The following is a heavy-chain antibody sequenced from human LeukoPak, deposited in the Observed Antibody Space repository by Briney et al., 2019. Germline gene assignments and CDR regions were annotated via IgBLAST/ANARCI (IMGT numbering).Heavy chain of an antibody. CDR3: ARAGSVGATTYWFDP. D-gene: IGHD1-26*01. CDR1: GGTFSSYA. J-gene: IGHJ5*02. V-gene: IGHV1-69*05. Sequence: SVKVSCKASGGTFSSYAISWMRQAPGQGLEWMGGIIPIFGTANYAQTFQGRVTITTDESTSTAYMELSSLRSGDTAVYYCARAGSVGATTYWFDPWGQGTLVTVSS. CDR2: IIPIFGTA.